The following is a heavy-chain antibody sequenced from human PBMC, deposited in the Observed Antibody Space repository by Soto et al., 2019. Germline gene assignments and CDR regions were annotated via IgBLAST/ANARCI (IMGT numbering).Heavy chain of an antibody. CDR2: ISSTGSFI. J-gene: IGHJ4*02. D-gene: IGHD6-13*01. CDR3: ARDLWNNSRWYNGVFDQ. Sequence: GGSLRLSCAASGFTFKDSNMNWLRQAPGKGLQWVSSISSTGSFIHYVDSVKGRFTISRDNAKNSLTLEVRSLRTEDTAVYYCARDLWNNSRWYNGVFDQWGQGTLVTVSS. CDR1: GFTFKDSN. V-gene: IGHV3-21*06.